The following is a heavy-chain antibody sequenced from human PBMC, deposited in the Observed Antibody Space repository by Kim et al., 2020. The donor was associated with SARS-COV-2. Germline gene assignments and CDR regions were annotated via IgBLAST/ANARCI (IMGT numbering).Heavy chain of an antibody. CDR1: RFTFNNYW. CDR2: ISSDGSIT. CDR3: ARGSFSYGFDV. V-gene: IGHV3-74*01. Sequence: GGSLRLSCAVSRFTFNNYWINWVRHAPGKGLVWVSRISSDGSITNYADSVKGRFTMSRDNAENTLYLQMNSLRAEDTAVYYCARGSFSYGFDVWGQGTTVTGS. J-gene: IGHJ6*02.